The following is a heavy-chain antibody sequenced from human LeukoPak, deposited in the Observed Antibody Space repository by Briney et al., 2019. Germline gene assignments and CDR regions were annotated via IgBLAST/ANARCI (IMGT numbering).Heavy chain of an antibody. J-gene: IGHJ4*02. CDR2: TSVNNGDT. CDR3: VRNRDGYNGGDY. V-gene: IGHV1-18*01. D-gene: IGHD5-24*01. CDR1: GYMFNLYG. Sequence: GASVKVSCKASGYMFNLYGISWVRQAPGQGLEWMAWTSVNNGDTKYGQKFQGRVTVTTDTSTSTVYLELRSLRPDDTAVYYCVRNRDGYNGGDYWGQGTLVTVSS.